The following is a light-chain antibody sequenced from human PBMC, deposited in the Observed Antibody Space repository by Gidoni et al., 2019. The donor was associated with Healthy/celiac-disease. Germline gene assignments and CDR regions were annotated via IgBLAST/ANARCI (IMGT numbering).Light chain of an antibody. CDR2: QDS. J-gene: IGLJ2*01. V-gene: IGLV3-1*01. CDR3: QAWDSRVV. Sequence: SYELTQPPSVSVSPGQTASITCSGDKLGDKYACWYQQKPGQSPVLVIYQDSKRPSGIPERFSGSNSGNTAPLTISGTQAMDEADYYCQAWDSRVVFGGGTKLTVL. CDR1: KLGDKY.